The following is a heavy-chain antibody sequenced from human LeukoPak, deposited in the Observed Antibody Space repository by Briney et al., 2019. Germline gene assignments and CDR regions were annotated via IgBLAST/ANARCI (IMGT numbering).Heavy chain of an antibody. D-gene: IGHD6-13*01. CDR2: IYHSGRT. CDR1: GGSISSGDYY. Sequence: SQTLSLTCTVSGGSISSGDYYWSWIRQPPGKGLEWIGYIYHSGRTYYNPSLKSRVTISVDGSKDQFSLRLNSVTAADTAVYYCTRGSAAASGDIDYWGQGTLVTVSS. V-gene: IGHV4-30-4*01. CDR3: TRGSAAASGDIDY. J-gene: IGHJ4*02.